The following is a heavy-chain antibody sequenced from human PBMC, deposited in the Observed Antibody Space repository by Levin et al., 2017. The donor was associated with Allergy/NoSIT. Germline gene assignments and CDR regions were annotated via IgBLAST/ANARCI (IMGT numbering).Heavy chain of an antibody. CDR2: ISYDGSDK. CDR3: AKGGGSGWYGGWCDP. D-gene: IGHD6-19*01. J-gene: IGHJ5*02. Sequence: GESLKISYAASGFTFSSSGMHWVRQAPGKGLEWVAVISYDGSDKYYANSVKGRFTISRDNSKNTLYLQMNSLRAEDTSVYYCAKGGGSGWYGGWCDPWGQGTLVTVSS. V-gene: IGHV3-30*18. CDR1: GFTFSSSG.